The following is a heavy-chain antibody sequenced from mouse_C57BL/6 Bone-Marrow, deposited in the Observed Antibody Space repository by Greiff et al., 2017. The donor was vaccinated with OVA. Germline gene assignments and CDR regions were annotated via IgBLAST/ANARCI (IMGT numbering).Heavy chain of an antibody. J-gene: IGHJ4*01. D-gene: IGHD2-12*01. V-gene: IGHV1-80*01. CDR3: ARRTYYSYYAMDY. Sequence: QVQLQQSGAELVKPGASVKISCKASGYAFSSYWMNWVRQRPGKGLEWIGQIYPGDGDTNYNGKFKGKATLTADKSSSTAYMQLSSLTSEDSAVYFCARRTYYSYYAMDYWGQGTSVTVSS. CDR2: IYPGDGDT. CDR1: GYAFSSYW.